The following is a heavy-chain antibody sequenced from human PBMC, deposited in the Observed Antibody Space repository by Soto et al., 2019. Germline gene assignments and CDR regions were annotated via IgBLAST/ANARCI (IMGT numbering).Heavy chain of an antibody. D-gene: IGHD5-18*01. Sequence: EVQLLESGGGLVQPGGSLRLSCAASGFTFSSYAMSWVRQAPGKGLEWVSAISGSGGSTYYADSVKGRFTISRDNSKNRLYLQMNSLRAEDTDVYYCASWIMDTAILDAFDIWGQGTMVTVSS. CDR3: ASWIMDTAILDAFDI. J-gene: IGHJ3*02. CDR2: ISGSGGST. CDR1: GFTFSSYA. V-gene: IGHV3-23*01.